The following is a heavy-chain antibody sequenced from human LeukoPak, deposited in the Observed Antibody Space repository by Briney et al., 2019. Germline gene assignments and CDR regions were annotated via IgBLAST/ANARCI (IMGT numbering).Heavy chain of an antibody. CDR3: SRNNGIDV. CDR2: VNRGRSET. J-gene: IGHJ6*02. V-gene: IGHV3-7*03. CDR1: GFALSSHW. Sequence: GGSLRLSCAASGFALSSHWMTWVRQAPGRGPGWVANVNRGRSETYYLDSVKGRFTISKDNAKKSLYLQMNSLRAEGTALYHCSRNNGIDVWGQGPTVIISS.